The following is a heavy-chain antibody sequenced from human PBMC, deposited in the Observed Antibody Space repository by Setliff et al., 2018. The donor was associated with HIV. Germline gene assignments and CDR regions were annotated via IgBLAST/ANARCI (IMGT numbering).Heavy chain of an antibody. V-gene: IGHV4-31*03. D-gene: IGHD4-4*01. CDR3: ARDLTSNSNCFEP. CDR2: VYYTGKT. J-gene: IGHJ5*02. Sequence: SETLSLTCSVSGGSLISGGYYWSWIRQHPGKGLEWIGYVYYTGKTYYNPSLGSRISMSVDTSKNQFSLKLTSVTAADTAIFYCARDLTSNSNCFEPWGQGTQVTVSS. CDR1: GGSLISGGYY.